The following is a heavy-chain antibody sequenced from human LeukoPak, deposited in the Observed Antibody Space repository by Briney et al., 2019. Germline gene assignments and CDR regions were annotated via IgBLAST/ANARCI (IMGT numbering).Heavy chain of an antibody. J-gene: IGHJ4*02. D-gene: IGHD6-13*01. Sequence: SETLSLTCTVSGGSISSGGYYWSWIRQHPGKGLEWTGYIYYSGSTYYNPSLKSRVTISVDTSKNQFSLKLSSVTAADTAVYYCAGSSWYNEFDYWGQGTLVTVSS. CDR1: GGSISSGGYY. V-gene: IGHV4-31*03. CDR3: AGSSWYNEFDY. CDR2: IYYSGST.